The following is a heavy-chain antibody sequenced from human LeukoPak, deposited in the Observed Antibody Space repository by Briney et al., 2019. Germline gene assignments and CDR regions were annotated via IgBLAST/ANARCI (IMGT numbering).Heavy chain of an antibody. CDR1: GSTFSSYA. CDR2: ISARGGTT. V-gene: IGHV3-23*01. Sequence: PGGSLRLSCAASGSTFSSYAMSWVRQAPGKGLEWVSAISARGGTTYHADSVKGRFTISRDNSKNTLYLQMNSLGAEDTAVYYCAKAVAIPVAVDAFERWGQGILVTVSS. D-gene: IGHD6-19*01. J-gene: IGHJ3*02. CDR3: AKAVAIPVAVDAFER.